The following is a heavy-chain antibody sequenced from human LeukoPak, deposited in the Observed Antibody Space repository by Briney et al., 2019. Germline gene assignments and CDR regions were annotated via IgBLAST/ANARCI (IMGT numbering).Heavy chain of an antibody. CDR2: ISSSSNYI. CDR1: VFIFSSYS. J-gene: IGHJ4*02. Sequence: GGSLRLSCAASVFIFSSYSLNWVRQAPGKGLEWVSSISSSSNYIYYADSVRGRFTISRDNAKNSLYLQMNSLRAEDTAVYYCAGGDGDYDYFDYWGQGILVTVSS. CDR3: AGGDGDYDYFDY. V-gene: IGHV3-21*01. D-gene: IGHD4-17*01.